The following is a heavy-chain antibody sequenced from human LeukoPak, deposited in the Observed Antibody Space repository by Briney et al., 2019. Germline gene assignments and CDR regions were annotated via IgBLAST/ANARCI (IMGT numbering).Heavy chain of an antibody. J-gene: IGHJ4*02. Sequence: AGGSLTLSWAASEYTFTTYGVHWVRQAPGKGLEWVAFIYYDGSNIYYADYVKGRFTISRDISKNTLYLQMDSLRAEGTAIYYCARDWKTNSFDYWGQGTLVTVSS. CDR3: ARDWKTNSFDY. CDR1: EYTFTTYG. CDR2: IYYDGSNI. V-gene: IGHV3-33*01. D-gene: IGHD1-1*01.